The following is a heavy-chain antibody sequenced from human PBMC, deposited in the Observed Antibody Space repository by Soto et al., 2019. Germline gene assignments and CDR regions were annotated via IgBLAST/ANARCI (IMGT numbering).Heavy chain of an antibody. V-gene: IGHV1-18*01. CDR3: ARGSAYSTPWSFDS. Sequence: QVQLLQSGAEVKKPGASVRVSCKTSGYTFTRYGVSWVRQSPGQGLEWMGWISGYNVNTKEAHKFEGRVILTTDTAANTGHMELRSLTSNDTAVYYCARGSAYSTPWSFDSWGQGTLVSVSS. D-gene: IGHD2-8*01. CDR2: ISGYNVNT. CDR1: GYTFTRYG. J-gene: IGHJ4*02.